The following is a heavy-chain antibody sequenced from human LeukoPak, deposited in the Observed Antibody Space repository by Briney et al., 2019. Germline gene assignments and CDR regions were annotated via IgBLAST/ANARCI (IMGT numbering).Heavy chain of an antibody. Sequence: GGSLRLSCAASGFTFSSYAMGWVRQAPGKGLEWVSSISATGVSTYFAASVRGRFTISRDNSKNTQYLQMNSLRAGDTAVYYCAKGSGRYGSGSFSDSWGQGTLVTVSS. CDR2: ISATGVST. CDR3: AKGSGRYGSGSFSDS. V-gene: IGHV3-23*01. D-gene: IGHD3-10*01. CDR1: GFTFSSYA. J-gene: IGHJ5*01.